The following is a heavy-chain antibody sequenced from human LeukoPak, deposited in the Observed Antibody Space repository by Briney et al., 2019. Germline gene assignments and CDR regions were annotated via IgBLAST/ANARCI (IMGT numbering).Heavy chain of an antibody. CDR3: ATSGYDYYYYYGMDV. J-gene: IGHJ6*02. V-gene: IGHV3-23*01. CDR1: GFTFSSYA. Sequence: GGSLRLSCAASGFTFSSYAMSWVRQAPGKGLEWVSAISGSGGSTYYADSVKGRFTISRDNSKNTPYLQMNSLRAEDTAVYYCATSGYDYYYYYGMDVWGQGTTVTVSS. CDR2: ISGSGGST. D-gene: IGHD5-12*01.